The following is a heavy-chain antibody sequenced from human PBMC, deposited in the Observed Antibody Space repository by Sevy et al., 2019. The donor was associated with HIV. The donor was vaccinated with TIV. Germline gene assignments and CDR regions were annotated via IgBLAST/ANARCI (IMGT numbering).Heavy chain of an antibody. CDR2: ISYDGSNK. CDR3: AREHRAGGNLDAFDI. Sequence: GGSLRLSCAASGFTFSSYAMHWVRQAPGKGLEWVAVISYDGSNKYYADSVKGRFTISRDNSKNTLYLQMNSLRAEDTAVYYCAREHRAGGNLDAFDIWGQGTTVIVSS. CDR1: GFTFSSYA. V-gene: IGHV3-30-3*01. J-gene: IGHJ3*02. D-gene: IGHD6-25*01.